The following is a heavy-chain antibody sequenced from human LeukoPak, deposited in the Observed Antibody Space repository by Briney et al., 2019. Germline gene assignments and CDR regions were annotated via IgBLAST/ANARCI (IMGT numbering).Heavy chain of an antibody. J-gene: IGHJ4*02. V-gene: IGHV3-30*04. CDR3: AREWELPTTETFDY. CDR1: GFTFSSYA. D-gene: IGHD1-26*01. Sequence: PGGSLRLSCAASGFTFSSYAMRWVRQAPGKGLEWVAVISYDGSNKYYADSVKGRFTISRDNSKNTLYLQMNSLRAEDTAVYYCAREWELPTTETFDYWGQGTLVTVSS. CDR2: ISYDGSNK.